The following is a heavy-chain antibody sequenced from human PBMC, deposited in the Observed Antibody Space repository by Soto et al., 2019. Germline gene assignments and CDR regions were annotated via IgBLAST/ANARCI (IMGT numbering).Heavy chain of an antibody. CDR1: GGTFHTYA. CDR2: IIPIFGIK. D-gene: IGHD3-10*01. Sequence: QMQLVQSGAEVKERGSSVKISCKTSGGTFHTYALTWVRQAPGQGLEWIGGIIPIFGIKNVAQRFQGRVTSIAVESLTTAYMEMIGLRSDDTAVYSCAKEAGDHWGQGTLVTVSS. J-gene: IGHJ4*02. CDR3: AKEAGDH. V-gene: IGHV1-69*01.